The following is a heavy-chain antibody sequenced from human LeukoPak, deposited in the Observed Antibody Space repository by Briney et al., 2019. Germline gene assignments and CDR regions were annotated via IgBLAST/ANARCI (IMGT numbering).Heavy chain of an antibody. CDR3: AKDKEGYCSSTSCYAYYFDY. CDR1: GFTFRNYV. D-gene: IGHD2-2*01. Sequence: GGSLRLSCAASGFTFRNYVIHWVRQAPGKGLEWVAVTSSDLNVKLYADSVKGRFTISRDNSKNTLYLQMNSLRAEDTAVYYCAKDKEGYCSSTSCYAYYFDYWGQGTLVTVSS. V-gene: IGHV3-30*18. CDR2: TSSDLNVK. J-gene: IGHJ4*02.